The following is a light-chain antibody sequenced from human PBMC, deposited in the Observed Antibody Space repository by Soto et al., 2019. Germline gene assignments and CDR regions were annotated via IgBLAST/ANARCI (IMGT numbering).Light chain of an antibody. Sequence: NVLTQSPGTLSLSPGERATLSCRASQSVSSSYLAWYQQKPGQAPRLLIYGASSRATGIPDRFSGSGSGTDFTLTISRLEPEDFAVYYCQQYGSSRTWTFGQGTKVDI. V-gene: IGKV3-20*01. CDR2: GAS. CDR1: QSVSSSY. J-gene: IGKJ1*01. CDR3: QQYGSSRTWT.